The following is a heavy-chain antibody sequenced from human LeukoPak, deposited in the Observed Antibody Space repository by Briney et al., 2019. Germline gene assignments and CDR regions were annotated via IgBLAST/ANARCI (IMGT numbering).Heavy chain of an antibody. CDR1: GFTFSPYI. V-gene: IGHV3-64D*06. Sequence: PGGSLRLSCSASGFTFSPYIMHWVRQAPGKGLETVSPINGDGGSTLYADSGKVRFTMSRDNSKNTLYLHMSGQSAEDTSMYYCARRDYYSDYDCWGQGTLVTVSS. CDR2: INGDGGST. J-gene: IGHJ4*02. CDR3: ARRDYYSDYDC. D-gene: IGHD3-22*01.